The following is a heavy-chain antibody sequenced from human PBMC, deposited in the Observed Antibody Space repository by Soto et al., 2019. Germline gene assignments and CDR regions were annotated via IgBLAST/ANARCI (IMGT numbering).Heavy chain of an antibody. Sequence: SETLSLTCTVSGGSISGYYWSWIRQPPGKGLEWIGYMYNTGSTVYNPSFKSRVTISVDTSKNQFPLKLNSVTAADTAVYYCARDLWGYCGTDCYPLDVWGQGTTVTVSS. CDR1: GGSISGYY. V-gene: IGHV4-59*01. D-gene: IGHD2-21*02. CDR3: ARDLWGYCGTDCYPLDV. J-gene: IGHJ6*02. CDR2: MYNTGST.